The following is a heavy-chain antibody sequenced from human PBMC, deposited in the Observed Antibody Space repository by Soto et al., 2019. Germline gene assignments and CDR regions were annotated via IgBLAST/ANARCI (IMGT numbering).Heavy chain of an antibody. CDR2: IYYSGST. CDR1: GGSISSGDYY. Sequence: QVQLQESGPGLVKPSQTLSLTCTVSGGSISSGDYYWSWIRQPPGKGLEWIGYIYYSGSTYYNPSLKSRVTISVDTSKNQFSLKLSSVTAADTAVYYCASDVIAAEGYNWFDLWGQGTLVTVSS. J-gene: IGHJ5*02. D-gene: IGHD6-13*01. V-gene: IGHV4-30-4*01. CDR3: ASDVIAAEGYNWFDL.